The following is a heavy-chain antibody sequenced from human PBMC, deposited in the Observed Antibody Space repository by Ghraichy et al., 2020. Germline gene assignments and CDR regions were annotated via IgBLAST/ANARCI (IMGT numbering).Heavy chain of an antibody. CDR3: ARHHDNGGIFFGFDV. J-gene: IGHJ6*02. CDR2: VYYSGTT. CDR1: GGSISSASYY. Sequence: ESLNISCTVSGGSISSASYYWGWIRQPPGKGLEWIGGVYYSGTTFYNPSLKSRVTISVDTSKNQFSLEVTSVTAADTAVYYCARHHDNGGIFFGFDVWGRGTTVTVSS. D-gene: IGHD4-23*01. V-gene: IGHV4-39*01.